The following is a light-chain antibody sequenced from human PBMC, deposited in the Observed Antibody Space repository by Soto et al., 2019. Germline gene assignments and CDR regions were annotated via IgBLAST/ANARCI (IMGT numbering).Light chain of an antibody. CDR1: RDISTW. J-gene: IGKJ1*01. Sequence: DIQMTQSPSSVSASVGDRFTITCRASRDISTWLAWYQQKPGKAPKLLIYGASNLQSGVPSRFSGRGSGTDFTLTISRLEPEDFAVYYCQQYGSSSWTFGQGTKVDIK. CDR2: GAS. CDR3: QQYGSSSWT. V-gene: IGKV1-12*01.